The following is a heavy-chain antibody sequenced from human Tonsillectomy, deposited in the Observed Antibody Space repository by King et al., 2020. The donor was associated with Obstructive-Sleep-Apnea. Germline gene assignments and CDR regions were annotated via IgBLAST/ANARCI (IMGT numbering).Heavy chain of an antibody. Sequence: VQLVESGGGVGQPGRSLRLSCAASGFSFSNYGMHWVRQAPGKGLEWVAVIWYDGSNRYYADSVKGRFTISRDNSKNRLYLQMNSLRAEDTAVYYCARQRGYCGGDCYPGYFDLWGRGTLVTVSS. D-gene: IGHD2-21*02. V-gene: IGHV3-33*01. CDR2: IWYDGSNR. CDR3: ARQRGYCGGDCYPGYFDL. CDR1: GFSFSNYG. J-gene: IGHJ2*01.